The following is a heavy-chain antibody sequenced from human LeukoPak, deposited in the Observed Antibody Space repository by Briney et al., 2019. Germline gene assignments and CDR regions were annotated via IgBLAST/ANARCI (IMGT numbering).Heavy chain of an antibody. CDR1: GYTFTGNF. D-gene: IGHD6-6*01. Sequence: ASVKVSCKASGYTFTGNFIHWVRQAPGQGLEWVGWINPNGGGTNYAQKFQGRVTMTRDTSIGTAYMDLSSLTSEDTAIYYCARGHSSLRLYYFDYWGQGTLVTVSS. CDR2: INPNGGGT. V-gene: IGHV1-2*02. J-gene: IGHJ4*02. CDR3: ARGHSSLRLYYFDY.